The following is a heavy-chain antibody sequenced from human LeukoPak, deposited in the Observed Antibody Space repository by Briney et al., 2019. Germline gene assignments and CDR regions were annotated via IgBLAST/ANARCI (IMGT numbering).Heavy chain of an antibody. J-gene: IGHJ3*02. CDR1: GFTVSSNF. V-gene: IGHV3-66*02. CDR3: ARGDNWSSKGAVDI. Sequence: GGSLRLSCAASGFTVSSNFLTWVRQAPGKGLEWVSVIYSGGTTYYADSVKGRFSISRDSSKNTLYLQMNGLRPEDAAVYYCARGDNWSSKGAVDIWGQGTMATVSS. CDR2: IYSGGTT. D-gene: IGHD1-20*01.